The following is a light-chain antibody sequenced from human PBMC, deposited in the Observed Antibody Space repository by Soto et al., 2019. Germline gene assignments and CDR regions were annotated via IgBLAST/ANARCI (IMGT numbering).Light chain of an antibody. Sequence: EIVMTQSPATLSVSPGERATLSCRASQSVSSNLAWYQQKPGQAPRLLIYGASTRATAIPARFSGSGSGTEFTLTISSLQSEDFAIYYCQQYEKWPPWTFGQGTKVDI. J-gene: IGKJ1*01. CDR2: GAS. CDR3: QQYEKWPPWT. CDR1: QSVSSN. V-gene: IGKV3-15*01.